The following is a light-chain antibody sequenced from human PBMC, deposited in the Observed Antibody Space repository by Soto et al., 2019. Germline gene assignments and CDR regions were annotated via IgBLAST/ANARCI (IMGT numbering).Light chain of an antibody. V-gene: IGKV1-39*01. CDR2: AAS. CDR3: QQSYSIPFT. CDR1: QTISRY. J-gene: IGKJ3*01. Sequence: DIQMTQCPSSLSASVGDRVTITCRASQTISRYLNWYRQKPGKAPNLLIYAASTLQTGVPSRFSGSGSGTDFTLTITSLQPEDFATYYCQQSYSIPFTFGPGTKVNIQ.